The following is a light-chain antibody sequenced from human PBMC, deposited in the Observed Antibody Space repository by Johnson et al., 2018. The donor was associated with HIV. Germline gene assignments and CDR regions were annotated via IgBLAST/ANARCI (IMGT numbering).Light chain of an antibody. J-gene: IGLJ1*01. CDR1: SSNIGNNY. CDR2: ENN. Sequence: QSVLTQPPSVSAAPGQKVTISCSGSSSNIGNNYVSWYQQLPGTAPKLLIYENNKRPSGIPDRFSGSKSGTSATLGITGLQTGDEADYYCGTWDSSLNAGSYCFGTGTKVTVL. V-gene: IGLV1-51*02. CDR3: GTWDSSLNAGSYC.